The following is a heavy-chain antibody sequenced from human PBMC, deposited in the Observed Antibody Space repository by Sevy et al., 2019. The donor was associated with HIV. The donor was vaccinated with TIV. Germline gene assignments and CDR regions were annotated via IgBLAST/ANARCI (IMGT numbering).Heavy chain of an antibody. V-gene: IGHV3-33*01. CDR1: GFTFSSYG. D-gene: IGHD3-16*01. Sequence: GGSVRLSCAASGFTFSSYGMHWVRQAPGKGLEWVAVIWYDGSNKYYADSVKGRFTISRDNSKNTLYLQMNSLRAEDTAVYYCARGAGGERIYYYYYGMDVWGQGTTVTVSS. J-gene: IGHJ6*02. CDR2: IWYDGSNK. CDR3: ARGAGGERIYYYYYGMDV.